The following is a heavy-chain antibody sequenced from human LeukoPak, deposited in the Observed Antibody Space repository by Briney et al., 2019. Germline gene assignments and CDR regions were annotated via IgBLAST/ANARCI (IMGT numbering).Heavy chain of an antibody. CDR1: GGSISSSSYY. D-gene: IGHD3-3*01. Sequence: SETLSLTCTVSGGSISSSSYYWGWIRQPPGKGLEWIGSIYYSGSTSYNPSLKSRVTISVDRSNNQFSLKVRSVTAADTAVYYCATLDDFQDYWGQGTLVTVSS. CDR2: IYYSGST. V-gene: IGHV4-39*07. J-gene: IGHJ4*02. CDR3: ATLDDFQDY.